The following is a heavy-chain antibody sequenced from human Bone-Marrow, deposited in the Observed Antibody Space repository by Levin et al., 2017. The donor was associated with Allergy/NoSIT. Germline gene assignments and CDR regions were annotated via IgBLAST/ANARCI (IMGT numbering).Heavy chain of an antibody. D-gene: IGHD2-15*01. J-gene: IGHJ3*01. CDR3: ARDVSSTEFLWGGGGSFDF. V-gene: IGHV1-18*01. CDR2: ISGFDGNT. CDR1: GYSFSSYG. Sequence: ASVKVSCKTSGYSFSSYGVSWVRQAPGQGLEWMGWISGFDGNTKYVQKFHDRVTMTIDSATGTGYMELRSLTFDDRAVYFCARDVSSTEFLWGGGGSFDFWGQGSKVTVSS.